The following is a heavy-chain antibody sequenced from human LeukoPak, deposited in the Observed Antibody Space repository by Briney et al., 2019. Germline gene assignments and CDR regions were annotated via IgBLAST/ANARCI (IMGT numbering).Heavy chain of an antibody. CDR1: GYTFTGHF. Sequence: ASVKVSCKASGYTFTGHFMHWVRQAPGQGLEWMGWINPGSGGTNYAQKFQGRATMSRDTSISTAYMELRRLRSDDTAVYYCARGLYCATCYGEGIDYWGQGALVTVSS. J-gene: IGHJ4*02. CDR2: INPGSGGT. D-gene: IGHD2-15*01. V-gene: IGHV1-2*02. CDR3: ARGLYCATCYGEGIDY.